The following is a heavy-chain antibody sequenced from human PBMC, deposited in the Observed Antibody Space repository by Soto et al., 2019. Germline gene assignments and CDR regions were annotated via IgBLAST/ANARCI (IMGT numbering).Heavy chain of an antibody. V-gene: IGHV3-23*01. CDR1: GFTFSSYA. J-gene: IGHJ4*02. CDR3: AKYSWQLVQVY. Sequence: GSLRLSCAASGFTFSSYAMSWVRQAPGEGLEWVSAISGSGGSTYYADSVKGRFTISRDNSKNTLYLQMNSLRAEDTAVYYCAKYSWQLVQVYWGQGTLVTVSS. CDR2: ISGSGGST. D-gene: IGHD6-6*01.